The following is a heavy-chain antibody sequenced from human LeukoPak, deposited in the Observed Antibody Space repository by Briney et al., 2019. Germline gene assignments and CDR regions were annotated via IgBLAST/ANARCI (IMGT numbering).Heavy chain of an antibody. CDR3: AREYDSRARFDS. Sequence: PGGSLRLSCAASGFTFSSYWMPWVRQVPGKGLVWVSRINTDESSTTYADSVKGRFTISRDNAKNTLYLQMNSLRVEDTAIYYCAREYDSRARFDSWGQGTLVTVSS. CDR2: INTDESST. V-gene: IGHV3-74*01. D-gene: IGHD6-13*01. CDR1: GFTFSSYW. J-gene: IGHJ4*02.